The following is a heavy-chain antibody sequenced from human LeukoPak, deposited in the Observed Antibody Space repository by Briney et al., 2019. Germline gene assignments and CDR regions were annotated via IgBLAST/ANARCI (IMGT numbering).Heavy chain of an antibody. CDR1: GGSISSGDYY. CDR2: IYYSGST. Sequence: SETLSLTCTVSGGSISSGDYYWSWIRQPPGKGLEWIGYIYYSGSTYYNPSLKSRVTISVDTSKNQFSLKLSSVTAADTAVYYCDREGAYYYDSSGNNYWGEGTLVTVSS. CDR3: DREGAYYYDSSGNNY. D-gene: IGHD3-22*01. V-gene: IGHV4-30-4*08. J-gene: IGHJ4*02.